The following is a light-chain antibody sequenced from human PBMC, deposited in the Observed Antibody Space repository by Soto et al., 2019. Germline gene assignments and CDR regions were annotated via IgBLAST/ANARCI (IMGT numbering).Light chain of an antibody. CDR1: QSISSY. Sequence: DIQMTQSPSSLSASVGDRVTITCRASQSISSYLNWYQQKPGRAPKVLIYAASSLQSGVPSRFSGSGSGTDFTLTINSLQPEDFATYYCQQSYSTVFTFGPGTKVNIK. CDR3: QQSYSTVFT. J-gene: IGKJ3*01. V-gene: IGKV1-39*01. CDR2: AAS.